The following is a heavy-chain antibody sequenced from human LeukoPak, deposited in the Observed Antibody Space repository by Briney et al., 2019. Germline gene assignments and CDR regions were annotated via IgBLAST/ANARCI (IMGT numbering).Heavy chain of an antibody. D-gene: IGHD3-10*01. J-gene: IGHJ4*02. V-gene: IGHV4-31*03. Sequence: SQTLSLTCTVSGGSISSGGYYWSWIRQHPGKGLEWIGYIYYSGSTYYNPSHKSRVTISVDTSKNQFSLKLSSVTAADTAVYYCARSRYGSGSYSYPDYWGQGTLVTVSS. CDR2: IYYSGST. CDR3: ARSRYGSGSYSYPDY. CDR1: GGSISSGGYY.